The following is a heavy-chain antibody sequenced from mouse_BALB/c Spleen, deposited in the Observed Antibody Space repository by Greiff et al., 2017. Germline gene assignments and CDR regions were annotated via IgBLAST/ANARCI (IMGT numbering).Heavy chain of an antibody. V-gene: IGHV14-4*02. CDR2: IDPENGDT. CDR3: NAFSRNYFDY. CDR1: GFNIKDYY. J-gene: IGHJ2*01. Sequence: VQLQQSGAELVRSGASVKLSCTASGFNIKDYYMHWVKQRPEQGLEWIGWIDPENGDTEYAPKFQGKATMTADTSSNTAYLQLSSLTSEDTAVYYCNAFSRNYFDYWGQGTTLTVSS.